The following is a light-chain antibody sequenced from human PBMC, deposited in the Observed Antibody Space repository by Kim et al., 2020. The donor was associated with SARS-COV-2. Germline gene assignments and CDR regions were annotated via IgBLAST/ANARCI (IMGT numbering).Light chain of an antibody. J-gene: IGLJ1*01. CDR1: SSDVGGHNY. CDR2: DVN. Sequence: QSALTQPASVSGSPGQSITISCTGTSSDVGGHNYVSWYQQHPGKAPKLMIYDVNKRPSGISDRFSGSKSGNTASLTISGLQAEDEADYYCSSYTSSGTYVFGSGTKVTVL. V-gene: IGLV2-14*01. CDR3: SSYTSSGTYV.